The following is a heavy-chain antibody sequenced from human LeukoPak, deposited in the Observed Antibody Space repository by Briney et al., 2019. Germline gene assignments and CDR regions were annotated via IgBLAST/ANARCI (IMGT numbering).Heavy chain of an antibody. V-gene: IGHV1-46*01. Sequence: ASVKVSCKASGYTFTSYYMHWVRQAPGQGLEWMGIINPSGGSTSYAQKFQGRVTMTRDTSTSTVYMELSSLRSEDTAVYYCARDPPYGGYRNDYYGMDVWGQGTTVTVSS. D-gene: IGHD5-12*01. CDR2: INPSGGST. J-gene: IGHJ6*02. CDR3: ARDPPYGGYRNDYYGMDV. CDR1: GYTFTSYY.